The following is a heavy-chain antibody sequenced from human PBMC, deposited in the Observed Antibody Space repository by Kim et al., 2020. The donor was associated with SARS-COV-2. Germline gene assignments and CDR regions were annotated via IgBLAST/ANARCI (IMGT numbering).Heavy chain of an antibody. J-gene: IGHJ3*02. V-gene: IGHV3-21*01. CDR3: ARDWSVPLGLEWLEDAFDI. D-gene: IGHD3-3*01. Sequence: GGSLRLSCAASGFTFSSYSMNWVRQAPGKGLEWVSSISSSSSYIYYADSVKGRFTISRDNAKNSLYLQMNSLRAEDTAVYYCARDWSVPLGLEWLEDAFDIRGEGTKVTVSS. CDR2: ISSSSSYI. CDR1: GFTFSSYS.